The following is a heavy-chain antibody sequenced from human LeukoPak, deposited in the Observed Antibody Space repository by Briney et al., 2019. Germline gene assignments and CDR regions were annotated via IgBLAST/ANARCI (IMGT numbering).Heavy chain of an antibody. CDR3: AKDSPYAYYGSGSYWDY. CDR1: GFTFSSYG. J-gene: IGHJ4*02. V-gene: IGHV3-30*02. Sequence: GGSLRLSCAASGFTFSSYGIHWVRQAPGKGLEWVAFIRYDGSNKYYADSVKGRFTISRDNSKNTLYLQMNSLRAEDTAVYYCAKDSPYAYYGSGSYWDYWGQGTQVTVSS. CDR2: IRYDGSNK. D-gene: IGHD3-10*01.